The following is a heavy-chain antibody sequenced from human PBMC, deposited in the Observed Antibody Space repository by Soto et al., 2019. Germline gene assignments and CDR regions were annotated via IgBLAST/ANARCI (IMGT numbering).Heavy chain of an antibody. V-gene: IGHV3-30*18. J-gene: IGHJ6*02. Sequence: GGSLRLSCAASGFTFSSYGMHWVRQAPGKGLEWVAVISYDGSNKYYADSVKGRFTISRDNSKNTLYLQMNSLRAEDTAVYYCAKAYDSSGYIWTYYYYGMDVWGQGTTVTVSS. D-gene: IGHD3-22*01. CDR3: AKAYDSSGYIWTYYYYGMDV. CDR1: GFTFSSYG. CDR2: ISYDGSNK.